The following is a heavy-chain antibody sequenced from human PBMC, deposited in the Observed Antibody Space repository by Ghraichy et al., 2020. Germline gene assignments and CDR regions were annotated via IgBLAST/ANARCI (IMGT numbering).Heavy chain of an antibody. CDR3: ARHKVRRMLLLEWLSWFDP. CDR2: INHSGST. D-gene: IGHD3-3*01. J-gene: IGHJ5*02. CDR1: GGSFSGYY. Sequence: SETLSLTCAVYGGSFSGYYWSWIRQPPGKGLEWIGEINHSGSTNYNPSLKSRVTISVDTSKNQFSLKLSSVTAADTAVYYCARHKVRRMLLLEWLSWFDPWGQGTLVTVSS. V-gene: IGHV4-34*01.